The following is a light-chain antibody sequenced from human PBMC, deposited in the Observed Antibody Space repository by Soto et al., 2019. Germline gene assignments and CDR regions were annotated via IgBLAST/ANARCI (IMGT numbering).Light chain of an antibody. CDR3: SSCTGSKRVVV. Sequence: QSVLTQPPSASGSPGQSVTISCTGTSSDVGGYNYVSWYQHRPGKAPKLMISDVNKRPSGVPDRFSGSRSGNTASLTVSGLQSEDEADYYCSSCTGSKRVVVFGGGTKLTVL. CDR1: SSDVGGYNY. CDR2: DVN. J-gene: IGLJ2*01. V-gene: IGLV2-8*01.